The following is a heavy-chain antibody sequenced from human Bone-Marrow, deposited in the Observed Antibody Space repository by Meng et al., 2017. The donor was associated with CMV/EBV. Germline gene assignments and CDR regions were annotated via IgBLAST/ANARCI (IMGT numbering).Heavy chain of an antibody. CDR3: ARLRWFGEVDYFDY. V-gene: IGHV3-7*01. CDR1: GFTFSNAW. Sequence: GGSLRLSCAASGFTFSNAWMSWVRQAPGKGLEWVANIKQDGSEKYYVDSVKGRFTISRDNAKNSLYLQMNSLRAEDTAVYYCARLRWFGEVDYFDYWGQGTLVTVSS. J-gene: IGHJ4*02. D-gene: IGHD3-10*01. CDR2: IKQDGSEK.